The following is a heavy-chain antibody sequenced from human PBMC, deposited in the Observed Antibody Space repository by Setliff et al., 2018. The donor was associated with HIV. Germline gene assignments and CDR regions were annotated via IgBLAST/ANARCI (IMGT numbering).Heavy chain of an antibody. CDR2: INSNGGST. V-gene: IGHV3-23*01. Sequence: GGSLRLSCAASGFTFSSYAMSWVRQAPGKGLEWVSTINSNGGSTYYADSVKGRFTISRDNSKNTLPLQMNSLRVEDTALYYCARVLPYNSALDNWGQGTLVTVSS. CDR1: GFTFSSYA. J-gene: IGHJ4*02. D-gene: IGHD6-25*01. CDR3: ARVLPYNSALDN.